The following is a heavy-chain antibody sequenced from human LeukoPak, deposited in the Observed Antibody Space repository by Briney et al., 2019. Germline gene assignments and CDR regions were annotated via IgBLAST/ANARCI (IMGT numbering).Heavy chain of an antibody. J-gene: IGHJ4*02. D-gene: IGHD1-26*01. CDR1: GGTFSSYA. CDR2: IIPIFGTA. V-gene: IGHV1-69*05. Sequence: SVKVSCKASGGTFSSYAISWVRQAPGQGLEWMGGIIPIFGTANYAQKFQGRVTITTDESTSTAYMELSSLRSDDTAVYYCAREPLVGATNFDYWGEGTLVTVSS. CDR3: AREPLVGATNFDY.